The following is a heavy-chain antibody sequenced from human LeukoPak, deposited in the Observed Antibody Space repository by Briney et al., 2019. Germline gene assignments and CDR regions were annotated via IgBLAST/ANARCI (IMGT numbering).Heavy chain of an antibody. CDR2: ISAYNGNT. Sequence: GASVKVSCKASGYTFTSYGISWVRQAPGQGLEWMGWISAYNGNTNYAQKPQGRVTMTTDTSTSTAYMELRSLRSDDTAVYYCARDLRDIVVVPAAEYFDYWGQGTLVTVSS. V-gene: IGHV1-18*01. CDR3: ARDLRDIVVVPAAEYFDY. D-gene: IGHD2-2*01. J-gene: IGHJ4*02. CDR1: GYTFTSYG.